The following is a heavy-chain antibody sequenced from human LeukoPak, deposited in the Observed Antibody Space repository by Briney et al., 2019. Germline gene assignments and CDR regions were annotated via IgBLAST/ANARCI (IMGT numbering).Heavy chain of an antibody. J-gene: IGHJ4*02. V-gene: IGHV3-66*02. CDR2: IYGDNT. CDR1: GFTFSSYG. CDR3: AKSPRDSSPN. D-gene: IGHD6-13*01. Sequence: GGTLRLSCAASGFTFSSYGMSWVRQAPGKGLEWVSFIYGDNTHYSDSVKGRFTISRDNSKNTLYLQMNSLRGEDTAVYYCAKSPRDSSPNWGQGTLVTVSS.